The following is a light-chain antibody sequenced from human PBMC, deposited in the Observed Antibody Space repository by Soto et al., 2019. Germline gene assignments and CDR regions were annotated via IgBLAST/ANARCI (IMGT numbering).Light chain of an antibody. V-gene: IGLV1-40*01. CDR3: QSYDSSLSGYVV. J-gene: IGLJ2*01. Sequence: QSALTQPPSVSGAPGQRVTISCTGSRSNIGAGYDVHWYQQLPGTAPKLLIYGNSNRPSGVPDRFSGSKSGTSASLAITGLQAEDEADYYCQSYDSSLSGYVVFGGGTKLT. CDR1: RSNIGAGYD. CDR2: GNS.